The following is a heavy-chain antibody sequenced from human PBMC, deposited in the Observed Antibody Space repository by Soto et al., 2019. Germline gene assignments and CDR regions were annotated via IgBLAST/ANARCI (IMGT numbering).Heavy chain of an antibody. CDR3: ARDPDIAARLTYYYGMDV. Sequence: GGSLRLSXAASGFTFSSYEMNWVRQAPGKGLEWVSYISSSGSTIYYADSVKGRFTISRDNAKNSLYLQMDSLRAEDTAVYYCARDPDIAARLTYYYGMDVWGQGTTVTVSS. CDR2: ISSSGSTI. CDR1: GFTFSSYE. V-gene: IGHV3-48*03. J-gene: IGHJ6*02. D-gene: IGHD6-6*01.